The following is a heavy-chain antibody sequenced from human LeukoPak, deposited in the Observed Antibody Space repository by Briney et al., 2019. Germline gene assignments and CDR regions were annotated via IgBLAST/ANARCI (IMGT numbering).Heavy chain of an antibody. CDR1: GDSVSSNSAA. V-gene: IGHV6-1*01. CDR2: TYYRSKWYN. D-gene: IGHD7-27*01. CDR3: ARGLWRTGDKSYYYYYMDV. Sequence: SQTLSLTCAISGDSVSSNSAAWNWIRQSPSRDLEWLGRTYYRSKWYNDYAVSVKSRITINPDTSKNQFSLQLNSVTPEDTAVYYCARGLWRTGDKSYYYYYMDVWGKGTTVTVSS. J-gene: IGHJ6*03.